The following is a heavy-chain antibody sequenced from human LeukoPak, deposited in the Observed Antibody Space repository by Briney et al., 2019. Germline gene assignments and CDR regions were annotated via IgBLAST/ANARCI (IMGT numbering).Heavy chain of an antibody. J-gene: IGHJ4*02. CDR2: ILGGGDTT. CDR3: AKDLVSQRGVGSSEKVDY. CDR1: GFTFSDHY. Sequence: GGSLRLSCAASGFTFSDHYMDWVRQAPGRGLEWVSAILGGGDTTSYADSVKGRFTISRDNSKNTLYLQMNSLRAEDTAVYYCAKDLVSQRGVGSSEKVDYWGQGTLVTVSS. D-gene: IGHD3-10*01. V-gene: IGHV3-23*01.